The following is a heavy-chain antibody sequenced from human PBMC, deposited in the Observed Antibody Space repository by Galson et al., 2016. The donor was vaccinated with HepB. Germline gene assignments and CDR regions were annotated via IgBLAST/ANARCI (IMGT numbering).Heavy chain of an antibody. CDR2: IYHSGST. Sequence: TLSLTCTVSGGSIRSGGYYWSWIRQHPGKGLEWIGYIYHSGSTYYSPSLKGRVTISIDTSKDQFSLKLNSVTAADTAVYYCARGTYGGRFFDYWGQGTLVTVSS. J-gene: IGHJ4*02. V-gene: IGHV4-31*03. CDR3: ARGTYGGRFFDY. CDR1: GGSIRSGGYY. D-gene: IGHD4-23*01.